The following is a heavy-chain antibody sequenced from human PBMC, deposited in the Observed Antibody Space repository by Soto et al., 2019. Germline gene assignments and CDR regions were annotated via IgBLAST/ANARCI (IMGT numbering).Heavy chain of an antibody. D-gene: IGHD1-7*01. Sequence: PSETLSLTCTVSGASISSGDYYWSWIRQPPGKGLEWIGEIKHSGSTNYNPSLKSRVTISVDTSKNQFSLKLSSVTAADTAVYYCASQTTLYYYGMDVWGQGTTVTGSS. CDR3: ASQTTLYYYGMDV. CDR2: IKHSGST. CDR1: GASISSGDYY. J-gene: IGHJ6*02. V-gene: IGHV4-39*07.